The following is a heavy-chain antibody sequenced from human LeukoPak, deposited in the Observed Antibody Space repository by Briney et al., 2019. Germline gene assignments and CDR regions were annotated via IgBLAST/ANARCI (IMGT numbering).Heavy chain of an antibody. J-gene: IGHJ4*02. CDR3: AKGGNYYGSGSYY. CDR1: GFTFSSYG. D-gene: IGHD3-10*01. V-gene: IGHV3-23*01. CDR2: ISGSGGST. Sequence: PGGSLRLSCAASGFTFSSYGMSWVRQAPGKGLEWVSAISGSGGSTYYADSVKGRFTISRDNSKNTLYLQMNSLRAEDTAVYYCAKGGNYYGSGSYYWGQGTLVTVSS.